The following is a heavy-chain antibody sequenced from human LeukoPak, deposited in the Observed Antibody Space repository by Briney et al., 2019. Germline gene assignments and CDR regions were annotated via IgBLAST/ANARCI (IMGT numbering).Heavy chain of an antibody. CDR2: INPNSGGT. V-gene: IGHV1-2*02. J-gene: IGHJ6*02. Sequence: VXVSCKASGYTFTGYYMHWVRQAPGQGLEWMGWINPNSGGTNYAQKFQGRVTMTRDTSISTAYMELSRLRSDDTAVYYCARGPPITMVRGVIIAPYYYGMDVWGQGTTVTVSS. CDR3: ARGPPITMVRGVIIAPYYYGMDV. D-gene: IGHD3-10*01. CDR1: GYTFTGYY.